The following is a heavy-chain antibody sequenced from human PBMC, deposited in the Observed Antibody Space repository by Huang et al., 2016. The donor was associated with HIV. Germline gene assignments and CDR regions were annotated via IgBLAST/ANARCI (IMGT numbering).Heavy chain of an antibody. CDR2: SNSDGSST. V-gene: IGHV3-74*01. Sequence: EVQLVESGGGLVQPGGSLRLSCAASGFSISSYWVHWVRQAPGKGLVGVTRSNSDGSSTSYADSGKGRFTISRENAKNTLYLQMNSLRAEDTAVYYCARDPRIQSWLNFFDYWGQGTLVSVSS. D-gene: IGHD3-22*01. CDR1: GFSISSYW. J-gene: IGHJ4*02. CDR3: ARDPRIQSWLNFFDY.